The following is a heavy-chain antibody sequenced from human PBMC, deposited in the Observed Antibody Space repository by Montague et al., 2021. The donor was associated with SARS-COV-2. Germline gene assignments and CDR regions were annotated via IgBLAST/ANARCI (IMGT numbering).Heavy chain of an antibody. Sequence: SETLSLTCTVSSGSISSHYWSWIRQPPGNGLEWIGYVNYGGSTSYNPSLKSRVRISLDTSKNQFSLRLNSVTAADTAVYYCARAVTTGIDWFDPWGQGTLVIVSS. V-gene: IGHV4-59*11. CDR3: ARAVTTGIDWFDP. CDR2: VNYGGST. D-gene: IGHD4-17*01. CDR1: SGSISSHY. J-gene: IGHJ5*02.